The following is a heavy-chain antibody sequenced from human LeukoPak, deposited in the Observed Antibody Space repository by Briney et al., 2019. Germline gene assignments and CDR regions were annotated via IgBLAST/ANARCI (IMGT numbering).Heavy chain of an antibody. CDR2: IFHSGST. Sequence: SETLSLTCAVSGYSISSGDYWGWVRQSPGKGLEWIGNIFHSGSTYHNPSLKSRVTISVDTSKNEFSLKLSSVTAADTAVYYCARGIYYLIEYWGQGTLVTVSS. J-gene: IGHJ4*02. CDR3: ARGIYYLIEY. CDR1: GYSISSGDY. V-gene: IGHV4-38-2*01. D-gene: IGHD3-10*01.